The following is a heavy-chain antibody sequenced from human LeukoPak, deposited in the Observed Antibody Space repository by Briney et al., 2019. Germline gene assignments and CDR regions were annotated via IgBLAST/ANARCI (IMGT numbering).Heavy chain of an antibody. Sequence: GGSLRLSCAASGFTVSSNYMSWVRQAPGKGLEWVSVIYSGGSTYYADSAKGRFTISRDNSKNTLYLQMNSLRAEDTAVYYCARDSVTVNTFDIWGQGTMVTVSS. CDR3: ARDSVTVNTFDI. V-gene: IGHV3-66*01. CDR1: GFTVSSNY. J-gene: IGHJ3*02. CDR2: IYSGGST. D-gene: IGHD4-17*01.